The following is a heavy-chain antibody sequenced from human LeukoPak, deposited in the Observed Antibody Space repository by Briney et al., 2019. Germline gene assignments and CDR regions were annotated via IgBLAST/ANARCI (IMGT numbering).Heavy chain of an antibody. D-gene: IGHD3-10*01. CDR2: IDHSGST. CDR3: ARHVLYYYGSGSYYKGNYYYYMDV. Sequence: SETLSLTCTVSGGSISSGYYWGWIRQPPGKGLEWTGSIDHSGSTYYNPSLKSRVTISVDTSKNQFSLKLSSVTAADTAVYYCARHVLYYYGSGSYYKGNYYYYMDVWGKGTTVTISS. CDR1: GGSISSGYY. V-gene: IGHV4-38-2*02. J-gene: IGHJ6*03.